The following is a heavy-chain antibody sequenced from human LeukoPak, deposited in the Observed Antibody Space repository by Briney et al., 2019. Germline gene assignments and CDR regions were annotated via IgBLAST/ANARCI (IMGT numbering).Heavy chain of an antibody. CDR1: GFTFSSCG. J-gene: IGHJ4*02. D-gene: IGHD2-2*01. Sequence: PGGSLRLSCAASGFTFSSCGMHWVRQAPGKGLEWVAVISYDGSNKYYADCVKGRFTISRDNSKNTLYLQMNSLRAEDTAVYYCAKDRSSSRPYYFDYWGQGTLVTVSS. V-gene: IGHV3-30*18. CDR3: AKDRSSSRPYYFDY. CDR2: ISYDGSNK.